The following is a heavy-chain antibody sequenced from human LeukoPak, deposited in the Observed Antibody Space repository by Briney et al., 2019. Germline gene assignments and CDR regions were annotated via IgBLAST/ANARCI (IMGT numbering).Heavy chain of an antibody. CDR2: ISSSSSTI. J-gene: IGHJ4*02. D-gene: IGHD3-22*01. CDR3: ARNSQYYYDSSGYYLALGNYFDY. V-gene: IGHV3-48*01. CDR1: GFTFSSYS. Sequence: GGSLRLSCAASGFTFSSYSMNWVRQAPGKGLEWVSYISSSSSTIYYADSVKGRFTISRDNAKNSLYLQMNSLRAEDTAVYYCARNSQYYYDSSGYYLALGNYFDYWGQGTLVTDSS.